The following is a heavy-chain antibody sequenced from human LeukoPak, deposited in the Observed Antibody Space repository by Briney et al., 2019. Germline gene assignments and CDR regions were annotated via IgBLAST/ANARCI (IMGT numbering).Heavy chain of an antibody. V-gene: IGHV1-2*02. J-gene: IGHJ4*02. D-gene: IGHD3-10*01. CDR2: INPNSGGT. Sequence: ASVKVSCKASGYTFTGYYMHWVRQAPGQGLEWMGWINPNSGGTSYAQKFQGRVTMTRDTSISTAYMELSRLRSDDTAVYYCARDLEYYYGSGSYKGPVYWGQGTLVTVSS. CDR3: ARDLEYYYGSGSYKGPVY. CDR1: GYTFTGYY.